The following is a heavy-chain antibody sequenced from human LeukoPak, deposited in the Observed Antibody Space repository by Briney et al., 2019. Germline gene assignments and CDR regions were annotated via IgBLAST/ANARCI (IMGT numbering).Heavy chain of an antibody. V-gene: IGHV3-30-3*01. D-gene: IGHD3-16*02. CDR1: GFTFSSYA. CDR2: ISYDGSNK. CDR3: AKDMYHDYVWGSYRSVFYYGMDV. J-gene: IGHJ6*02. Sequence: GGSLRLSCAASGFTFSSYAMHWVRQAPGKGLEWVAVISYDGSNKYYADSVKGRFTISRDNSKNTLSVQMNSLRAEDTAVYYCAKDMYHDYVWGSYRSVFYYGMDVWGQGTTVTVSS.